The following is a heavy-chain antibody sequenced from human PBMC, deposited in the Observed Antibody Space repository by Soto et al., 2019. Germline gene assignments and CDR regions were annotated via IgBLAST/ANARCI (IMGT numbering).Heavy chain of an antibody. V-gene: IGHV4-30-2*01. J-gene: IGHJ5*02. D-gene: IGHD6-25*01. CDR3: AREKRAVFDP. Sequence: QLQLQESGSGLVKPSQTLSLTCTGSGGSISSGGYSWSWIRQPPGKGLEWIGYIYDSGGAYYNPSLKGRVTISADMSKNHFSLTLTSVTAADTAIYYCAREKRAVFDPWGQGYLVTVSS. CDR2: IYDSGGA. CDR1: GGSISSGGYS.